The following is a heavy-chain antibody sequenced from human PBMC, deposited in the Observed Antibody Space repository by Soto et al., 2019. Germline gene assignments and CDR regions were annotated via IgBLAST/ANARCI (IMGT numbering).Heavy chain of an antibody. CDR2: ISGSGGST. CDR1: GFTFSSYA. CDR3: AKKGIAAAGEWDYFDY. Sequence: GGSLRLSCAASGFTFSSYAMSWVRQAPGKGLEWVSAISGSGGSTYYADSVKGRFTISRDNSKNTLYLQMNSLRAEDTAVYYCAKKGIAAAGEWDYFDYWGQGTLVTVSS. D-gene: IGHD6-13*01. V-gene: IGHV3-23*01. J-gene: IGHJ4*02.